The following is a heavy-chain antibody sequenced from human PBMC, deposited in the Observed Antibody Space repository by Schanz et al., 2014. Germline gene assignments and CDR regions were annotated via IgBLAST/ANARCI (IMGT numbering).Heavy chain of an antibody. CDR2: INTGSGDT. CDR3: ARDRRFFDRDDLYYFDA. CDR1: EYSFTSYS. J-gene: IGHJ4*02. V-gene: IGHV1-3*04. D-gene: IGHD3-3*01. Sequence: QVHLVQSGAEVKRPGASVKVSCKASEYSFTSYSMHWVRQAPGQRLEWMGWINTGSGDTKYSQNFQGRVTITRDTSASTAYMALTDLRSDDTAVYYCARDRRFFDRDDLYYFDAGGQGTLVTVSS.